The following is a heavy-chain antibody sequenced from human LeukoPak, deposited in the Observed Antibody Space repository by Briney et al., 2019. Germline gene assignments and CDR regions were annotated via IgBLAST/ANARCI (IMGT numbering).Heavy chain of an antibody. D-gene: IGHD3-3*01. CDR2: IYHSGST. Sequence: SETLSLTCTVSGGSISSYYWGWIRQPPGKGLEWIGSIYHSGSTYYNPSLKSRVTISVDTSKNQFSLKLSSVTAADTAVYYCARVRFLEWLLSDFDYWGQGTLVTVSS. CDR3: ARVRFLEWLLSDFDY. V-gene: IGHV4-38-2*02. J-gene: IGHJ4*02. CDR1: GGSISSYY.